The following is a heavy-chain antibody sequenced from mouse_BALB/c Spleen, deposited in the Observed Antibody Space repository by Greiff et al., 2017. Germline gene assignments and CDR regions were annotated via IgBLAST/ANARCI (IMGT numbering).Heavy chain of an antibody. V-gene: IGHV5-9-3*01. J-gene: IGHJ3*01. CDR2: ISSGGSYT. CDR3: ATYYRYDNPPFAY. Sequence: EVKVVESGGGLVKPGGSLKLSCAASGFTFSSYAMSWVRQTPEKRLEWVATISSGGSYTYYPDSVKGRFTISRDNAKNTLYLQMSSLRSEDTAMYYCATYYRYDNPPFAYWGQGTLVTVSA. CDR1: GFTFSSYA. D-gene: IGHD2-14*01.